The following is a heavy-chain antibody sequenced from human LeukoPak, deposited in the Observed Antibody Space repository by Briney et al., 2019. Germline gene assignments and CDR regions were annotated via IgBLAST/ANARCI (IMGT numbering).Heavy chain of an antibody. D-gene: IGHD3-22*01. CDR2: IASDGSST. V-gene: IGHV3-74*01. CDR3: AKRPDRSYYDRTGYYYFDY. CDR1: GFTFSSYW. J-gene: IGHJ4*02. Sequence: GGSLRLSCAASGFTFSSYWMNWVRQAPGKGLVWVSRIASDGSSTTYADSVKGRFSISRDNAKNTLYLQMISLRAEDTAVYYCAKRPDRSYYDRTGYYYFDYWGQGTLVTVSS.